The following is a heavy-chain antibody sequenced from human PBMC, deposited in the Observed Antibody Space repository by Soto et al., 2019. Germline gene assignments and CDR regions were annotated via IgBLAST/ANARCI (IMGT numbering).Heavy chain of an antibody. CDR1: GGSISSSSYY. D-gene: IGHD6-13*01. V-gene: IGHV4-39*01. CDR2: IYYSGST. J-gene: IGHJ6*02. Sequence: QLQLQESGPGLVKPSETLSLTCTVSGGSISSSSYYWGWIRQPPGKGLEWIGSIYYSGSTYYNPSLKSRVTISVDTSKNQFPLKLSSVTAADTAVYYCARHLSLAAAGISGNYYYYYGMDVWGQGTTVTVSS. CDR3: ARHLSLAAAGISGNYYYYYGMDV.